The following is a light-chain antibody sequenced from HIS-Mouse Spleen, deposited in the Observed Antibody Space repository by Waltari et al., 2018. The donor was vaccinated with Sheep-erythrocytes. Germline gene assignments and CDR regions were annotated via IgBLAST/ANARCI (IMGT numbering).Light chain of an antibody. Sequence: QSALTQPRSVSGSPGQSVTISCTGTSSDVGGYNYVSWYQPHPAKAPKLMIYDVSKLPSGVPDRFSVSKSGNTASLTISGLQAEDVADYSCCSYAGSYNHVFATGTKVTVL. CDR2: DVS. CDR3: CSYAGSYNHV. CDR1: SSDVGGYNY. V-gene: IGLV2-11*01. J-gene: IGLJ1*01.